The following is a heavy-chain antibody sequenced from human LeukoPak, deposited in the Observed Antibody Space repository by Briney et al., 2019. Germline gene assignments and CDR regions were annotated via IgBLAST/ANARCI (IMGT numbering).Heavy chain of an antibody. CDR1: GYTFTSYA. J-gene: IGHJ6*02. Sequence: ASVKVSCKASGYTFTSYAMHWVRQAPGQRLEWMGWINAGNGNTKYSQKFQGRVTITADESTSTAYMELSSLRSEDTAVYYCARGFSWTPLFRYYYYGMDVWGQGTTVTVSS. V-gene: IGHV1-3*01. D-gene: IGHD6-13*01. CDR3: ARGFSWTPLFRYYYYGMDV. CDR2: INAGNGNT.